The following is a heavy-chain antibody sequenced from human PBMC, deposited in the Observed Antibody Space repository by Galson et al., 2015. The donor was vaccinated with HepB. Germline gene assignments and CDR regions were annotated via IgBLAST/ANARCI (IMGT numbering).Heavy chain of an antibody. CDR1: GFTFSSYE. Sequence: SLRLSCAASGFTFSSYEMNWVRQAPGKGLEWVSYISSSGSTIYYADSVKGRFTISRDNAKNSLYLQMNSLRAEDTAVYYCASRVPEGGYCSSTSCEIDYWGQGTLVTVSS. J-gene: IGHJ4*02. D-gene: IGHD2-2*01. V-gene: IGHV3-48*03. CDR3: ASRVPEGGYCSSTSCEIDY. CDR2: ISSSGSTI.